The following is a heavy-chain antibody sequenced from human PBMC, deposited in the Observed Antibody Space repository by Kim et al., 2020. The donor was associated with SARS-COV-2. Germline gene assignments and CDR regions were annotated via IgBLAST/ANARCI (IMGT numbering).Heavy chain of an antibody. D-gene: IGHD3-22*01. CDR2: IWYDGSNK. CDR3: ARVDSSVYYPYYYYGMDV. CDR1: GFTFSSYG. J-gene: IGHJ6*01. V-gene: IGHV3-33*01. Sequence: WSLRLSCAASGFTFSSYGMHWVRQAPGKGLECVAVIWYDGSNKYYADSVKGRFTISRDNSKNTLYLQMNSLRAEDTAVYYCARVDSSVYYPYYYYGMDV.